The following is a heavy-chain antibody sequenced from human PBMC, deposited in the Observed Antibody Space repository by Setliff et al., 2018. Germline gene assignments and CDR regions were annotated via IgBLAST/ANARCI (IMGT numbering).Heavy chain of an antibody. J-gene: IGHJ6*03. CDR1: GGSISPHY. CDR2: SHYTGSP. Sequence: PSETLSLTCTVSGGSISPHYWSWIRQTPGKGLEWIGYSHYTGSPNYKNPSLASRATISVDSAKNQVSLRLSSVTAADTAVYYCARLALTGYDSSGYYYALDYYYYMDVWGKGTTVTVSS. D-gene: IGHD3-22*01. V-gene: IGHV4-59*11. CDR3: ARLALTGYDSSGYYYALDYYYYMDV.